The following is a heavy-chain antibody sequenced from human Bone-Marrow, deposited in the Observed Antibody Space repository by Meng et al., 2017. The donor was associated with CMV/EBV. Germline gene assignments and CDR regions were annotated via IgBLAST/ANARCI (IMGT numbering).Heavy chain of an antibody. CDR3: ARARLYCSSTSCQYYGMDV. D-gene: IGHD2-2*01. CDR2: IYYSGST. CDR1: GGSISSYY. J-gene: IGHJ6*02. V-gene: IGHV4-59*01. Sequence: SKTLSLTCTVSGGSISSYYWSWIRQPPGKGLEWIGYIYYSGSTNYNPSLKSRVTISVDTSKNQFSLKLSSVTAADTAVYYCARARLYCSSTSCQYYGMDVWGQGTTVTVSS.